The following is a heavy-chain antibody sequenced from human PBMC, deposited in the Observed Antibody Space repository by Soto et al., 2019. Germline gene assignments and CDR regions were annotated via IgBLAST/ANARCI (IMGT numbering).Heavy chain of an antibody. D-gene: IGHD1-1*01. CDR3: ARCPTPIPEDAFDI. CDR2: ISSSSSYI. J-gene: IGHJ3*02. Sequence: PGGSLRLSCAASGFTFSSYSMNWVRQAPGKGLEWVSSISSSSSYIYYADSVKGRFTISRDNAKNSLYLQMNSLRAEDTAVYYCARCPTPIPEDAFDIWGQGTMVTVSS. V-gene: IGHV3-21*01. CDR1: GFTFSSYS.